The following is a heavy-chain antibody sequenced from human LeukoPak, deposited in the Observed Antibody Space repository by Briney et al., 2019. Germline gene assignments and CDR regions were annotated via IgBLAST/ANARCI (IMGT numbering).Heavy chain of an antibody. D-gene: IGHD1-26*01. Sequence: SETLSLTCAVSGGPISSSNWWSWVRQPPGKGLEWIGEIHHTGITDYNPPLESRVSTSVDGSKNLFSLKLASVTAADTAVYYCARRWEQASFDVWGPGTHVTVSS. V-gene: IGHV4-4*02. CDR3: ARRWEQASFDV. CDR1: GGPISSSNW. CDR2: IHHTGIT. J-gene: IGHJ3*01.